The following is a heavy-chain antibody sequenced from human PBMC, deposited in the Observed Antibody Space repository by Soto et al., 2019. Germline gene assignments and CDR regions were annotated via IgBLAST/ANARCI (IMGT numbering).Heavy chain of an antibody. D-gene: IGHD4-4*01. J-gene: IGHJ5*02. CDR1: GFTFSSYS. CDR2: ISSSSSTI. CDR3: AGESFDYSLFDP. Sequence: GGSLRLTCAASGFTFSSYSMNWVRQAPGKGLEWVSYISSSSSTIYYADSVKGRFTISRDNAKNSLYLQMNSLRDEDTAVYYCAGESFDYSLFDPWGQGTLVTVSS. V-gene: IGHV3-48*02.